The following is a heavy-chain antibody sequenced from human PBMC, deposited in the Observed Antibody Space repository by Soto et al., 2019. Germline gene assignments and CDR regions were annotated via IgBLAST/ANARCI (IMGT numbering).Heavy chain of an antibody. CDR2: TFFRSQWSQSSY. CDR1: GDSVSSNDAV. D-gene: IGHD3-10*01. CDR3: ARETTLVRGALNHFDL. V-gene: IGHV6-1*01. J-gene: IGHJ3*01. Sequence: SQTLSLTCGISGDSVSSNDAVWNWVRQSPSRGLEWLGRTFFRSQWSQSSYDYAASVSSRISINPDTSKNQFSLHLNSVTPEDTAVYYCARETTLVRGALNHFDLWGQGTMVTVSS.